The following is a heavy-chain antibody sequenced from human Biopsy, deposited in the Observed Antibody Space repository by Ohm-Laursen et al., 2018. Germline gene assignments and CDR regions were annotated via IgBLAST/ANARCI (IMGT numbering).Heavy chain of an antibody. CDR3: ARGRRTSGWPYFAN. Sequence: GTLSLTCTVSGDSLSSGPDNWSWVRQPPGQGLEYIGFIYSGGNTNYNPSLQNRVTMSVDTSKNQFSLKLSSVIAAGTAVYYCARGRRTSGWPYFANWGQGTLVIVSS. CDR1: GDSLSSGPDN. CDR2: IYSGGNT. J-gene: IGHJ4*02. V-gene: IGHV4-61*01. D-gene: IGHD6-19*01.